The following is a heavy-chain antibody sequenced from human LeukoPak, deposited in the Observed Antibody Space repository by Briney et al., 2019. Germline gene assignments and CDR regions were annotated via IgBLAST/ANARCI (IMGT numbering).Heavy chain of an antibody. Sequence: PGGSLRLSCAASGFTFSTCAMSWVRQAPGKGLEWVANIKQDGSEKYYVDSVKGRFTISRDNAKNSLYLQMNSLRAEDTAVYYCAREDYYDSSGYYYEDAFDIWGQGTMVTVSS. J-gene: IGHJ3*02. CDR1: GFTFSTCA. CDR3: AREDYYDSSGYYYEDAFDI. V-gene: IGHV3-7*01. D-gene: IGHD3-22*01. CDR2: IKQDGSEK.